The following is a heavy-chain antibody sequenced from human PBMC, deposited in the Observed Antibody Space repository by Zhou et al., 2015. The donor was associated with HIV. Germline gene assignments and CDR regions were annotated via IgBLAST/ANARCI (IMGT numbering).Heavy chain of an antibody. V-gene: IGHV1-69*02. CDR3: ARTRDASNDL. CDR2: IIPMHAVT. J-gene: IGHJ5*02. CDR1: GGIFNIYT. Sequence: QVQLVQSGAEVKKPGSSVKVSCKVSGGIFNIYTISWVRQAPGQGLEWMGRIIPMHAVTNYAQKFQGRFTITADTSTNTAYMELSGLRSEDTAVYYCARTRDASNDLWGQGTLVTVSS. D-gene: IGHD5-24*01.